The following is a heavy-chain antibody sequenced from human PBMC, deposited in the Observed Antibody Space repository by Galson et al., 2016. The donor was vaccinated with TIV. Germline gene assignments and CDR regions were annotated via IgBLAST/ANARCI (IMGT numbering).Heavy chain of an antibody. J-gene: IGHJ5*02. CDR3: SKYDRSSFWFDP. Sequence: LTCTVSGDSIINGTYYWNWIRQASGKGLEWIGRIYSSGSTKYNPSLNSRVTISMDTSKNQFSLKLSSVTAADTAVYYCSKYDRSSFWFDPWGQGTPVTVTS. V-gene: IGHV4-61*02. D-gene: IGHD3-22*01. CDR2: IYSSGST. CDR1: GDSIINGTYY.